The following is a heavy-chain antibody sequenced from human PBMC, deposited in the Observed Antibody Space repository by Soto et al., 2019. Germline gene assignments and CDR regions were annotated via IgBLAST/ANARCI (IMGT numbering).Heavy chain of an antibody. CDR2: INSDGSST. CDR1: VFTFSSSW. Sequence: LSCATSVFTFSSSWLHWVLQGPAKGLVWVSRINSDGSSTKYVDSVQGRFTISRDNAKNTLNLQMKNIRAEDTAVYYCGREYMIRRRNPNWFDPWGQGTLVTVSS. V-gene: IGHV3-74*01. CDR3: GREYMIRRRNPNWFDP. J-gene: IGHJ5*02. D-gene: IGHD3-10*01.